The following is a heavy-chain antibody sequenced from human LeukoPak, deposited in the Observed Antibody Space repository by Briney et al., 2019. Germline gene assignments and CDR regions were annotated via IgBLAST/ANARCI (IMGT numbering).Heavy chain of an antibody. CDR1: GGTFSSYA. V-gene: IGHV1-69*13. Sequence: GASVTVSCTDSGGTFSSYAISWVRQAPGQGLEWLGGIFPIFGTANYAQKFQGRVTITADESTSTAYMELSSLRSEDTAVYYCARVRRLERRKALYYFDYWGQGTLVTVSS. D-gene: IGHD1-1*01. J-gene: IGHJ4*02. CDR2: IFPIFGTA. CDR3: ARVRRLERRKALYYFDY.